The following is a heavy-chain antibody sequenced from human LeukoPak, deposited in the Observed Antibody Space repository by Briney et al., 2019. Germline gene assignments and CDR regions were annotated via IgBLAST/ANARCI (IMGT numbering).Heavy chain of an antibody. Sequence: GRSLRLSCAASGFTYSSYAMHWVRQAPGKGLEWVAVISYDGSNKYYADSVKGRFTISRDNSKNTLYLQMNSLRAEDTAVYYCARGEFREMATTFDYWGQGTLVTVSS. CDR1: GFTYSSYA. D-gene: IGHD5-24*01. CDR2: ISYDGSNK. J-gene: IGHJ4*02. V-gene: IGHV3-30-3*01. CDR3: ARGEFREMATTFDY.